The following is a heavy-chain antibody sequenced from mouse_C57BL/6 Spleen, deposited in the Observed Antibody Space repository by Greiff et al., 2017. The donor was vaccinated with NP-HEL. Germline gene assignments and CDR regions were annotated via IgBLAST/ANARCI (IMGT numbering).Heavy chain of an antibody. CDR2: ISYDGSN. CDR3: AREGYGSSYGYYFDY. V-gene: IGHV3-6*01. D-gene: IGHD1-1*01. J-gene: IGHJ2*01. CDR1: GYSITSGYY. Sequence: DVKLVESGPGLVKPSQSLSLTCSVTGYSITSGYYWNWIRQFPGNKLEWMGYISYDGSNNYNPSLKNRISITRDTSKNQFFLKLNSVTTEDTATYYCAREGYGSSYGYYFDYWGQGTTLTVSS.